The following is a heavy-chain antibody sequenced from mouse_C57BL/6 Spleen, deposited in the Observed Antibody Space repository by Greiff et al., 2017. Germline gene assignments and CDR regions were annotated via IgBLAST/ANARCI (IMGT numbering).Heavy chain of an antibody. CDR1: GYTFTSYW. Sequence: QVQLQQPGAELVMPGASVKLSCKASGYTFTSYWMHWVKQRPGQGLEWIGEIDPSDSYTNYNQKFKGKSTLTVDKSSSTAYMQLSSLTSEDSAVYYGARSLLITTDWYFDVWGTGTTVTVSS. D-gene: IGHD1-1*01. V-gene: IGHV1-69*01. CDR2: IDPSDSYT. J-gene: IGHJ1*03. CDR3: ARSLLITTDWYFDV.